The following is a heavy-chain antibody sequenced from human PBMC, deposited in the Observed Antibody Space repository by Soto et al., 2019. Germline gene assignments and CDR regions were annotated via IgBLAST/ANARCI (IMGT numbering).Heavy chain of an antibody. J-gene: IGHJ4*02. CDR3: AADATAWQQMVPSDY. CDR1: GFTFTSSA. D-gene: IGHD2-8*01. Sequence: SLKVSCKASGFTFTSSAFQWVRQARGQRLEWIGWIAVGSGYTNYAQRFQDRVTLTRDMSTATTYMELSRLTSEDTAIYYCAADATAWQQMVPSDYWGQGTLVTVSS. V-gene: IGHV1-58*01. CDR2: IAVGSGYT.